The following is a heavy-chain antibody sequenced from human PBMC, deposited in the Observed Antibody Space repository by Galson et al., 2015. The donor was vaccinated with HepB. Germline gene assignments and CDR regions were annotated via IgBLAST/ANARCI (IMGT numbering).Heavy chain of an antibody. CDR3: ARTDRTTNWSREY. Sequence: SLRLSCAASGFTFSNYAMYWVRQSLDKGLEWVSAIGGGGDTYYSDSVEGRFTLSRENAKNSFYLQSNGLRAGDTGVYYCARTDRTTNWSREYWGQGSLVTVSS. D-gene: IGHD1-1*01. V-gene: IGHV3-13*01. J-gene: IGHJ4*02. CDR1: GFTFSNYA. CDR2: IGGGGDT.